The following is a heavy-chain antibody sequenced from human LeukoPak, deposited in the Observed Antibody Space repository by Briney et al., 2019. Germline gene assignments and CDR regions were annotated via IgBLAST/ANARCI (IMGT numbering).Heavy chain of an antibody. CDR1: GGSISNYY. CDR3: ARADYGDSLYAFDI. CDR2: VYYSGST. V-gene: IGHV4-59*01. D-gene: IGHD4-17*01. Sequence: SETLSLTCTVSGGSISNYYGSWIRQPPGKGLEWIGYVYYSGSTNYNPSLKSRVTIPVDTSKNQFSLKLSSVTAADTAVYYCARADYGDSLYAFDIWGQGTMVTVSS. J-gene: IGHJ3*02.